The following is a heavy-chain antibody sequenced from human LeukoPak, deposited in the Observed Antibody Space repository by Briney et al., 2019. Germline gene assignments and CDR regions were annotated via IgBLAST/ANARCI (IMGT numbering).Heavy chain of an antibody. D-gene: IGHD3/OR15-3a*01. CDR2: INPNSGGT. CDR1: GYTFTGYY. CDR3: ARRGRDWSPPDY. J-gene: IGHJ4*02. Sequence: ASVKVSCKASGYTFTGYYLHWVRQAPGQGLEWMGWINPNSGGTAYAQKFQGRVTMTRDTYITTAYMELNTLRSDDTAVYYCARRGRDWSPPDYWGQGTLVTVSS. V-gene: IGHV1-2*02.